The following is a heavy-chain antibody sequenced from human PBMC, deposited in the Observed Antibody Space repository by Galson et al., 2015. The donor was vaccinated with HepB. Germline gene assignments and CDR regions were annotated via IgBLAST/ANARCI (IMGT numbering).Heavy chain of an antibody. CDR1: GFSFSSFG. CDR2: ISANSAGK. Sequence: SLRLSCAASGFSFSSFGMHWVRQAPGKGLEWVAIISANSAGKYYADSVEGRFTISRDNSKNTLYLQMNSLRAEDTAVYYCARDGQPTGGWAYYYYYYMDVWGKGTTVTVSS. CDR3: ARDGQPTGGWAYYYYYYMDV. V-gene: IGHV3-30*03. D-gene: IGHD1-1*01. J-gene: IGHJ6*03.